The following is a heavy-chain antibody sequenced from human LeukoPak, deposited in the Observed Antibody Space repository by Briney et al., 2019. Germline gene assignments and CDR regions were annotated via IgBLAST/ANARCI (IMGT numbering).Heavy chain of an antibody. J-gene: IGHJ4*02. V-gene: IGHV3-7*01. CDR3: ARALTGKRFCYFDY. D-gene: IGHD1-1*01. CDR2: INEDGSET. Sequence: PGGSLRLSCAASGFTFSGYWMSWVRQAPGKGLEWVANINEDGSETYYVDSVKGRFTISRDKAKNALFLQMDSLTAGDTAVYYCARALTGKRFCYFDYWGQGTLVTVSS. CDR1: GFTFSGYW.